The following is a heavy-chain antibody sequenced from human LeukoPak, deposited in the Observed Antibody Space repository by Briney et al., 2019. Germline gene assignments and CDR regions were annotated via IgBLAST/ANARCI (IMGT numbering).Heavy chain of an antibody. V-gene: IGHV3-33*01. CDR3: VRDRSARYLDY. Sequence: PGRSLRLSCAASGFTFRNHGMHWVRQAPDKGLEWVAVIWYDGSNKYYGGSVKGRFTISRDNSKNMLYLQINSLRAEDTAVYFCVRDRSARYLDYWAREPWSPSPQ. CDR1: GFTFRNHG. J-gene: IGHJ4*02. CDR2: IWYDGSNK.